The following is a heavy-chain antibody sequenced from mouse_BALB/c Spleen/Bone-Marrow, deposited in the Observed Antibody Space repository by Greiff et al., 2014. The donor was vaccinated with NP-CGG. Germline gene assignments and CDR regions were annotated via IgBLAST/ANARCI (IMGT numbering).Heavy chain of an antibody. CDR1: GFSLASYG. CDR3: TREREGDGYYDFDY. Sequence: VKLVESGPGPVAPSQSLTITCTVSGFSLASYGIHWVRQPPGKGLEWLGVIWAGGATNYNSALMSRLSISKDNSKSQVFLKMNSLQIDDTAMFYCTREREGDGYYDFDYWGQGTIFTVSS. J-gene: IGHJ2*01. CDR2: IWAGGAT. V-gene: IGHV2-9*02. D-gene: IGHD2-3*01.